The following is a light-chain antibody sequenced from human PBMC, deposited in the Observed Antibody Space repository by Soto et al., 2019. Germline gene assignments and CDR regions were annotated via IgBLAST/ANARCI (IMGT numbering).Light chain of an antibody. V-gene: IGLV1-40*01. J-gene: IGLJ1*01. Sequence: QSVLTQPPSVSGAPGQRVTISCTGSSSNIGAGYDVHWYQQLPGTAPKLLMYGNRNRPSGVPDRFSGSKSGTSASLAITGLQAEDEADDYCQSYDSSLSSYVFGTGTTLTVL. CDR3: QSYDSSLSSYV. CDR2: GNR. CDR1: SSNIGAGYD.